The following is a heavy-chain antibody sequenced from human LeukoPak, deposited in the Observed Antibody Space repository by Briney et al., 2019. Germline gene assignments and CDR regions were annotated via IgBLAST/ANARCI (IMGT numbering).Heavy chain of an antibody. Sequence: SETLSLTCAVSGVAISRGGYAWNWIRQPPGKGLEWIAYIYHSGTTYYNPSLKSRATISVDTSKNQFSLKLSSVTAADTAVYYCARRRNYDILTGYYKPFDYWGQGTLVTVSS. CDR3: ARRRNYDILTGYYKPFDY. CDR2: IYHSGTT. V-gene: IGHV4-30-4*07. D-gene: IGHD3-9*01. CDR1: GVAISRGGYA. J-gene: IGHJ4*02.